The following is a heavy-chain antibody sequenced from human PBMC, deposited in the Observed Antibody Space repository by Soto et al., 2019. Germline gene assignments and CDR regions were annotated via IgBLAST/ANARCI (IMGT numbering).Heavy chain of an antibody. CDR2: IYYSGST. CDR1: GGSISSGGYY. Sequence: QVQLQESGPGLVKPSQTLSLTCTVSGGSISSGGYYWSWIRQHPGKGLEWIGYIYYSGSTYYNPSLRGRVTISVDTSKNQFSLKLSSVPAADTAVYYCAREGSGYYGSGSYSGWFDPWGQGTLVTVSS. CDR3: AREGSGYYGSGSYSGWFDP. D-gene: IGHD3-10*01. V-gene: IGHV4-31*03. J-gene: IGHJ5*02.